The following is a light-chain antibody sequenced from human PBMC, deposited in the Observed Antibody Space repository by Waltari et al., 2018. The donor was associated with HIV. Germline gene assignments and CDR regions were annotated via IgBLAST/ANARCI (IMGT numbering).Light chain of an antibody. CDR2: AAS. CDR3: QQTSSSISWT. CDR1: QSISTS. Sequence: IQMTQSPSSLSASVGDRVTITCRAGQSISTSLNWYQQKPGKAPKLLIYAASRLQSGVPSRFSGSGSGTDFTLTISSLQPDDFASYYCQQTSSSISWTFGQGTKVDIK. V-gene: IGKV1-39*01. J-gene: IGKJ1*01.